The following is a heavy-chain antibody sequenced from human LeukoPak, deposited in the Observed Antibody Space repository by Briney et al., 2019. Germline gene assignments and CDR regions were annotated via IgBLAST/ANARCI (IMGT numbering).Heavy chain of an antibody. CDR1: GGSISNYY. V-gene: IGHV4-4*07. J-gene: IGHJ4*02. Sequence: SETLSLTCTVSGGSISNYYWSWIRQPAGKALEWIGRIYSGGNTNYNPSLKSRVTMSVDTSKNQFSLKLSSVTAADTAMCYCARPRSSSGWDGDFDYWGQGTVVTVSS. CDR2: IYSGGNT. D-gene: IGHD6-19*01. CDR3: ARPRSSSGWDGDFDY.